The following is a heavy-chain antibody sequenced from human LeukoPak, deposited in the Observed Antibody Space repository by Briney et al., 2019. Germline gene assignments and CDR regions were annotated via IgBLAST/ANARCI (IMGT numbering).Heavy chain of an antibody. D-gene: IGHD6-13*01. CDR3: ARETGYSNSPLDWFDP. J-gene: IGHJ5*02. CDR1: GFTFSSYS. CDR2: ISSSNIYK. Sequence: PGGSLRLSCAASGFTFSSYSMKWVRQAPGKGLEWVSSISSSNIYKYYADSVKGRFTISRDNAKNSLYLQMNSLRAEDTAVYYCARETGYSNSPLDWFDPWGQGTLVAVSS. V-gene: IGHV3-21*01.